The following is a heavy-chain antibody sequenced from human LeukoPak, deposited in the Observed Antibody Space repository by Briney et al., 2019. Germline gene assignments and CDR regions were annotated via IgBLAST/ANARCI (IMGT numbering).Heavy chain of an antibody. D-gene: IGHD3-22*01. J-gene: IGHJ4*02. CDR3: AKRGVVIRVILVGFHKEAYYFDS. CDR2: IYSDGVT. Sequence: PGGSLRLSCAASGFIVNSYAMSWVRQAPGKGLAWVSLIYSDGVTQYADSVKGRFTISRDNPKNTLYLQMNILRAEDTAVYFCAKRGVVIRVILVGFHKEAYYFDSWGQGALVTVSS. V-gene: IGHV3-53*01. CDR1: GFIVNSYA.